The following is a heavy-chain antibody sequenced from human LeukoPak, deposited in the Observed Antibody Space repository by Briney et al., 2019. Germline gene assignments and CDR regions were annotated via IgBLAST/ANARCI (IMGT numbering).Heavy chain of an antibody. D-gene: IGHD3-16*01. CDR1: GFTFDDYG. V-gene: IGHV3-9*01. J-gene: IGHJ4*02. CDR3: AKAPRGNDDYFDY. Sequence: GRFLRLSCAASGFTFDDYGMHWVRQAPGKGLEWVSGISWNSGSIGYADSVEGRFTISRDNAKNSLYLQMNSLSAEDTALYYCAKAPRGNDDYFDYWGQGTLVTVSS. CDR2: ISWNSGSI.